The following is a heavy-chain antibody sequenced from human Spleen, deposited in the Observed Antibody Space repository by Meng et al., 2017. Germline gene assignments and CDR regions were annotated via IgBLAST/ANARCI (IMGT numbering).Heavy chain of an antibody. D-gene: IGHD1-14*01. J-gene: IGHJ5*02. CDR3: ARDSQPGSQGP. Sequence: SETLSLTCTVSGGSVSSGSYYWSWIRQPPGKGLEWIGYIYYSGSTNYNPSLKSRVTISVDTSKNQFSLKLSSVTAADTAVYYCARDSQPGSQGPWGQGNLVNVAS. CDR2: IYYSGST. V-gene: IGHV4-61*01. CDR1: GGSVSSGSYY.